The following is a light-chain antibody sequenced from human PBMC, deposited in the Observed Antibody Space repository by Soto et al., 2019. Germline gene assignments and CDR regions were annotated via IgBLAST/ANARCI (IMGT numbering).Light chain of an antibody. CDR1: QSIRHF. J-gene: IGKJ1*01. CDR2: DAS. V-gene: IGKV3-11*01. Sequence: EILLTQSPATLSLSPGERATLSCRASQSIRHFLGWYQQKPGQAPRLLIYDASNRATGIPPRFSGSGSGTDFTLTISSIEPEAFAVYSCQQRYNWPWTFGQGTKVDIK. CDR3: QQRYNWPWT.